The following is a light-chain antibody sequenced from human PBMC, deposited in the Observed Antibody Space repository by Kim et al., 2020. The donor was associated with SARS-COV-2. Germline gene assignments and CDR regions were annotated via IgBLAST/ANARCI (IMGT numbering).Light chain of an antibody. J-gene: IGKJ2*01. Sequence: LSPGERATLSCRASQSISNNYLAWYQQKPGQAPRLLIYDTSSRVTGIPDRFSGSGSGTDFTLTISRLEPEDFAVFNCQQYGSSPHSFGQGTKLEI. CDR1: QSISNNY. CDR3: QQYGSSPHS. V-gene: IGKV3-20*01. CDR2: DTS.